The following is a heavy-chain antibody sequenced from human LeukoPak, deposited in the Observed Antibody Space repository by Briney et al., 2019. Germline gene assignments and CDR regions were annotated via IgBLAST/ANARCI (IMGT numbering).Heavy chain of an antibody. V-gene: IGHV4-4*02. D-gene: IGHD1-14*01. CDR2: IHRSGSP. J-gene: IGHJ4*02. CDR3: AREILGGFNPGAY. CDR1: LDSTTSNF. Sequence: PSETLSLTCTVPLDSTTSNFWSWVRRSPGKGLEWIGEIHRSGSPNYNPSLQSRVTISIDRSRNQIALELSSVTAADTAVYYCAREILGGFNPGAYWGQGTLVTVSS.